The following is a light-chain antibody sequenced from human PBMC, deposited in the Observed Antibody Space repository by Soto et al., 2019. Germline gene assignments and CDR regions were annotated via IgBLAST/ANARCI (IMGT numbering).Light chain of an antibody. V-gene: IGKV3-20*01. CDR1: QSVSGSY. CDR2: GAS. CDR3: QQYGGSPGT. Sequence: IVLTLSPGTLSLSPGERATLSCSASQSVSGSYLAWYQQKPGQAPRLLIYGASSRATGIPDRFSGSGSGTDFTLTITRLEPEDFAMYYCQQYGGSPGTFGQGTKVDIK. J-gene: IGKJ1*01.